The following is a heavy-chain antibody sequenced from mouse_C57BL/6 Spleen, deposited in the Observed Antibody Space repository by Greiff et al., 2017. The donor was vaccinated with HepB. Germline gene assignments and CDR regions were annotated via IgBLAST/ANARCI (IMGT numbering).Heavy chain of an antibody. J-gene: IGHJ2*01. CDR2: INPNNGGT. Sequence: EVQLQQSGPELVKPGASVKISCKASGYTFTDYYMNWVKQSHGKSLEWIGDINPNNGGTSYNQKFKGKATLTVDKSSSTAYVELRSLTSEDSAVYCCARGELGRGYWGQGTTLTVSS. CDR3: ARGELGRGY. D-gene: IGHD4-1*01. V-gene: IGHV1-26*01. CDR1: GYTFTDYY.